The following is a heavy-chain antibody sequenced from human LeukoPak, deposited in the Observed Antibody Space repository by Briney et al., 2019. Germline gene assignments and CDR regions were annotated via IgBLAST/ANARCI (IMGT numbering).Heavy chain of an antibody. V-gene: IGHV4-39*01. Sequence: SETLSLTCTVPGGSISSGSYYWGWIRQPPGKGLEWIGSIYYSGSSTYYNPSLKSRVTISGDTSKNQLSLKLNSVTAADTAAYYCARDWGRDALDIWGQGTMVTVSS. CDR1: GGSISSGSYY. CDR3: ARDWGRDALDI. D-gene: IGHD3-16*01. CDR2: IYYSGSST. J-gene: IGHJ3*02.